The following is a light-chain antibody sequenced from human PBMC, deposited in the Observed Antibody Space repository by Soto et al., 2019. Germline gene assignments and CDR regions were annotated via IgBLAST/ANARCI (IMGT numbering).Light chain of an antibody. CDR3: CSYAGSYTYV. J-gene: IGLJ1*01. V-gene: IGLV2-11*01. Sequence: QSALTQPRSVSGSPGQSVTISCTGTSSDVGAYNYVSWYQQHPGKAPKLVIYDVNRRPSGVPDRFSGSKSGNTASLTISGLQAEDEADYYCCSYAGSYTYVFXTGTKVTVL. CDR1: SSDVGAYNY. CDR2: DVN.